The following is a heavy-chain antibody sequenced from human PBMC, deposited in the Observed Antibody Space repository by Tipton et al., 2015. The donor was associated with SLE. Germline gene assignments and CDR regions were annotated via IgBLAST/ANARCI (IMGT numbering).Heavy chain of an antibody. J-gene: IGHJ3*02. CDR2: IYYSGST. CDR1: GGSISSYY. CDR3: AREYYDFWSGSSGAFDI. Sequence: TLSLTCTVSGGSISSYYWSWIRQPPGKGLEWIGYIYYSGSTNYNPSLKSRVTISVDTSKNQFSLKPSSVTAADTAVYYCAREYYDFWSGSSGAFDIWGQGTMVTVSS. D-gene: IGHD3-3*01. V-gene: IGHV4-59*01.